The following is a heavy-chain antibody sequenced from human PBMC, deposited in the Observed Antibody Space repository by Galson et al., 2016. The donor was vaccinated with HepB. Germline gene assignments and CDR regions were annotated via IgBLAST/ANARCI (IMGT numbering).Heavy chain of an antibody. D-gene: IGHD3-22*01. CDR3: ARDLGYYYDSSGYYFEY. J-gene: IGHJ4*02. Sequence: SVKVSCKGSGDTFSNYAISWVRQAPGQGLEWMGGIIPIFGTANYAQKFQGRVTITADKSTDTVYMELSSLRSENTAVYYCARDLGYYYDSSGYYFEYWGQGTLVTVSS. CDR1: GDTFSNYA. V-gene: IGHV1-69*06. CDR2: IIPIFGTA.